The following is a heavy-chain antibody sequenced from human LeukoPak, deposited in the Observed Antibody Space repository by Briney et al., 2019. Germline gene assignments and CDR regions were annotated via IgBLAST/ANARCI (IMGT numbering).Heavy chain of an antibody. CDR1: GGSITSHY. CDR3: ARISSETHYDY. Sequence: SETLPLTCAVSGGSITSHYWSWIRQPPGKGLEWIGYISYTGGTNYNPSLRSRLTMSVDTSKDQIPLKLSSVTAADTAVYYCARISSETHYDYWGRGTLVTVSS. J-gene: IGHJ4*02. CDR2: ISYTGGT. V-gene: IGHV4-59*11. D-gene: IGHD5-24*01.